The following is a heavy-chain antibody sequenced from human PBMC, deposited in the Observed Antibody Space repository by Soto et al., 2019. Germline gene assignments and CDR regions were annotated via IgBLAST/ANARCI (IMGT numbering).Heavy chain of an antibody. D-gene: IGHD6-13*01. V-gene: IGHV6-1*01. Sequence: SHTLSLTCSISGDSVSSNSAAWNWIRQSPSRGLEWLGRTYYRSKWYNDYAVSVESRITINPDTSKNQFSLQLNSVTPEDTAVYYCARGENPAAGRGAHYYYYGMDGWGQGTTVTVSS. CDR3: ARGENPAAGRGAHYYYYGMDG. J-gene: IGHJ6*02. CDR1: GDSVSSNSAA. CDR2: TYYRSKWYN.